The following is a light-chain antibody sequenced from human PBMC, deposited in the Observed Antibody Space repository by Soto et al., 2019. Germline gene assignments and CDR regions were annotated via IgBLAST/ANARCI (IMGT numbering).Light chain of an antibody. Sequence: EVAMTQSPANLSVSPGERANRSCRVSQSVSSNLAWYQQKPGQAPRLLMFRTSSRATGFPARYSGSGSGTDFNLTISSLQSEDFGVYYCQQYNSWPRATFGGGTKVDIK. CDR3: QQYNSWPRAT. CDR1: QSVSSN. J-gene: IGKJ4*01. V-gene: IGKV3-15*01. CDR2: RTS.